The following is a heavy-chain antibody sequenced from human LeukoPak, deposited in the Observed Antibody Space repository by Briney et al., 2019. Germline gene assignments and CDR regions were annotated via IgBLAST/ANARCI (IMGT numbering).Heavy chain of an antibody. Sequence: GGSLRLSCAVSGFTFSAYAMHWVRQAPGKGLEWVAVISYDGSNKYYADYVKGRFTISGDKSKNTMYLHMNSLRPEDTAVYYCARGPGPIAGAKNPFDIWGQGTMVTVS. CDR3: ARGPGPIAGAKNPFDI. J-gene: IGHJ3*02. CDR1: GFTFSAYA. V-gene: IGHV3-30*01. CDR2: ISYDGSNK. D-gene: IGHD1-26*01.